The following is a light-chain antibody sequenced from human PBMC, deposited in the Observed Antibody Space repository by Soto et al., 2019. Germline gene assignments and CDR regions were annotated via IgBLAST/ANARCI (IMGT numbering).Light chain of an antibody. CDR1: SSDVSTYNY. CDR2: EVS. Sequence: QSALTQPASVSGSPGQSITICCTGTSSDVSTYNYVSWYQHHPGKVPKLLIYEVSNRPSGVSSRFSASKSGDTAYLTISGLQAEVEADYYSTSYSTRSPGVFGGGTKVTVL. CDR3: TSYSTRSPGV. J-gene: IGLJ3*02. V-gene: IGLV2-14*01.